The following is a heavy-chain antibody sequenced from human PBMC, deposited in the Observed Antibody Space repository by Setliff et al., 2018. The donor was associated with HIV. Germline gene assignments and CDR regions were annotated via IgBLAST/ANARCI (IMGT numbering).Heavy chain of an antibody. CDR2: IIPILGIA. Sequence: ASVKVSCKASGGTFSSYAISWVRQAPGQGLEWMGGIIPILGIANYAQKLQGRVTITADESTSTTYMELSSLRSEDTAVYYCARGVEMATINDAFDIWGQGTMVTVSS. D-gene: IGHD5-12*01. V-gene: IGHV1-69*10. CDR1: GGTFSSYA. CDR3: ARGVEMATINDAFDI. J-gene: IGHJ3*02.